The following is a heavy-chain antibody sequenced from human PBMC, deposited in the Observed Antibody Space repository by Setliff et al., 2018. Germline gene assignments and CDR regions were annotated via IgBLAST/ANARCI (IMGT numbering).Heavy chain of an antibody. V-gene: IGHV4-38-2*02. CDR3: AREYVVISFVRNTHSHYGMDV. D-gene: IGHD2-21*01. CDR1: GFSITNGYY. J-gene: IGHJ6*02. Sequence: SETLSLTCAVSGFSITNGYYWGWIRQPAGRGLEWIGRIYTSGTTNYSPSLKSRVSISSDTSKNVISLKLNSVTAADTAVYFCAREYVVISFVRNTHSHYGMDVWGQGTTVTVSS. CDR2: IYTSGTT.